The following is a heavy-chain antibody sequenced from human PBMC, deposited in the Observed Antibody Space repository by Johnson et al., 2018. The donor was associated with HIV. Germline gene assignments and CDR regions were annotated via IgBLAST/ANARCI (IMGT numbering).Heavy chain of an antibody. Sequence: VQLVESGGGLVQPGRSLRLLCVGSGFTFEDYAMHWVRQAPGKGLEWVSYISSSSSTIYYGDSVKGRFTISRDNSKNTLYLQMNSLRAEDTAVFYCARGALGDWVDAFDIWGQGTMVTFSS. V-gene: IGHV3-48*01. CDR1: GFTFEDYA. CDR3: ARGALGDWVDAFDI. D-gene: IGHD3-16*01. CDR2: ISSSSSTI. J-gene: IGHJ3*02.